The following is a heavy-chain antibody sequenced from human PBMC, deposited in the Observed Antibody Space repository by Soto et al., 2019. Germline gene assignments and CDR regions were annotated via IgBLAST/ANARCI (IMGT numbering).Heavy chain of an antibody. CDR2: INTYIGNT. CDR1: GYTFTTYG. CDR3: ERYRGSSLYGFEI. V-gene: IGHV1-18*04. D-gene: IGHD1-26*01. Sequence: ASVKVSCKASGYTFTTYGISWVRQAPGQGLEWMGWINTYIGNTNYAQRLQGRVTVTADTSTSTAYMELRSLRSDDTAVYYSERYRGSSLYGFEIWGQGTTVTVSS. J-gene: IGHJ3*02.